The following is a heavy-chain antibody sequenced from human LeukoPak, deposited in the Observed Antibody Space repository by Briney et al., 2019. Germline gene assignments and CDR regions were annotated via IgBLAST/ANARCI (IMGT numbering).Heavy chain of an antibody. Sequence: GRSLRLSCAVSGFTLNDYAMHWVRQAPGKGLEWVSGISYNGGTIGFAGSVKGRFTISRDNAKNSLYLQMNSLRAEDMALYYCAKDGCSGGSCYGRSAFDIWGQGTMVTVSS. D-gene: IGHD2-15*01. CDR3: AKDGCSGGSCYGRSAFDI. CDR2: ISYNGGTI. CDR1: GFTLNDYA. J-gene: IGHJ3*02. V-gene: IGHV3-9*03.